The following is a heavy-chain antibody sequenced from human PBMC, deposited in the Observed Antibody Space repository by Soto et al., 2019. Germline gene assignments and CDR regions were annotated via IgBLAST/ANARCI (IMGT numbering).Heavy chain of an antibody. J-gene: IGHJ4*02. CDR3: ERQRIIGSDFDY. CDR1: GGSISISSYY. Sequence: PSETLSLTCTVSGGSISISSYYWGWIRQPPGKGLEWIGSIYYSGSTYYNPSLKSRVTISVDTSKNQFSLKLSSVTAADTAVYYCERQRIIGSDFDYWGQGTLVTVSS. V-gene: IGHV4-39*01. D-gene: IGHD3-10*01. CDR2: IYYSGST.